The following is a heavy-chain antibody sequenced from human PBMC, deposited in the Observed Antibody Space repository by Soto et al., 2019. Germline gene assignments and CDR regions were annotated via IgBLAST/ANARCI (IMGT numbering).Heavy chain of an antibody. CDR2: IIPIFGTA. CDR3: ATYWSSSSCRGYDFDY. J-gene: IGHJ4*02. D-gene: IGHD2-2*01. V-gene: IGHV1-69*01. Sequence: QVQLVQSGAEVKKPGSSVKVSCKASGGTFSSYAISWVRQAPGQGLEWMGGIIPIFGTANYAQKFQGRVTITADYSTGTAYMELSSLRSEDTAVYYCATYWSSSSCRGYDFDYWGQGTLVTVSS. CDR1: GGTFSSYA.